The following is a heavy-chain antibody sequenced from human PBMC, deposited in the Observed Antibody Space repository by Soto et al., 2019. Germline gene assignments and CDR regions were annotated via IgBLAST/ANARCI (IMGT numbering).Heavy chain of an antibody. CDR1: GGSISSGGYY. D-gene: IGHD3-22*01. V-gene: IGHV4-31*03. CDR3: AREDHDSSGYYFQH. CDR2: IYYSGST. J-gene: IGHJ1*01. Sequence: QVQLQESGPGLVKPSQTLSLTCTVSGGSISSGGYYWSWIRQHPGKGLEWIGYIYYSGSTYYNPSLKSRVTIAVDTSKNQFSLKLSSVTAADTAVYYCAREDHDSSGYYFQHWGQGTLVTVSS.